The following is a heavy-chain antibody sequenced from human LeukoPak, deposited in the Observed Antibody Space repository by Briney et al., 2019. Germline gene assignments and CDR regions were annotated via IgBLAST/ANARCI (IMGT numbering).Heavy chain of an antibody. CDR2: INSNSGGP. V-gene: IGHV1-2*02. Sequence: ASGKVSCKTSGYTFTDYYMHWVRQAPGQGLEWMGWINSNSGGPKYAQKFQGRVTMTRDTSISTVYLELNTLISDDTAIYYCARYLSGYDYFDYWGQGTLVTVSS. D-gene: IGHD5-12*01. CDR3: ARYLSGYDYFDY. CDR1: GYTFTDYY. J-gene: IGHJ4*02.